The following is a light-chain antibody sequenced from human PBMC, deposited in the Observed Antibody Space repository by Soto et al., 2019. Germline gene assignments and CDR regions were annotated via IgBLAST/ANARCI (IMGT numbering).Light chain of an antibody. CDR2: WAS. J-gene: IGKJ1*01. V-gene: IGKV4-1*01. CDR3: QQYYSPPWT. CDR1: QSILYTSSNNNY. Sequence: DIVMTQSPDSLAVSLGERATINCKSSQSILYTSSNNNYLAWYQQKPGQPPKLLIYWASTRESGVPDRFSVSGSATDFTLTISGLQAEDVAIYYCQQYYSPPWTFGPGTKVEIK.